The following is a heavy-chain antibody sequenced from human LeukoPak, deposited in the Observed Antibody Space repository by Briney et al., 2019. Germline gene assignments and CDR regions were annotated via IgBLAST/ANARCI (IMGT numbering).Heavy chain of an antibody. Sequence: GGSLRLSCAASGFTVISNYMSWVRQAPGKGLEWVSVMYTGGATYYADSVKGRFTISRDNSKNTLYLQMNSLRAEDTAVYYCAREAGYWGQGTLVTVSS. D-gene: IGHD3-10*01. J-gene: IGHJ4*02. V-gene: IGHV3-53*01. CDR3: AREAGY. CDR2: MYTGGAT. CDR1: GFTVISNY.